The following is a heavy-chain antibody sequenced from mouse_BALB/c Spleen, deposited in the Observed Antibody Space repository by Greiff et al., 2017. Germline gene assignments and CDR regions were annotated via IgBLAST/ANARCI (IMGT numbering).Heavy chain of an antibody. CDR3: TRDQGYYRYDGFAY. CDR2: ISSGGSYT. D-gene: IGHD2-14*01. CDR1: GFTFSSYT. J-gene: IGHJ3*01. V-gene: IGHV5-6-4*01. Sequence: EVKLMESGGGLVKPGGSLKLSCAASGFTFSSYTMSWVRQTPEKRLEWVATISSGGSYTYYPDSVKGRFTISRDNAKNTLYLQMSSLKSEDTAMYYCTRDQGYYRYDGFAYWGQGTLVTVSA.